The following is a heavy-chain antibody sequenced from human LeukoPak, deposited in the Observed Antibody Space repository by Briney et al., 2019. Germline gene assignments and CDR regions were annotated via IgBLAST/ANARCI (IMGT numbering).Heavy chain of an antibody. Sequence: PSETLSLTCTVSGGSISSGSYYWRWIRQPAGKGLEWIGRIYTSGSTNYNPSLKSRVTISGDTSKNQFSLKLSSVTAADTAVYYCARDGSYYDSGSYYCWFDPWAREPWSPSPQ. D-gene: IGHD3-10*01. V-gene: IGHV4-61*02. J-gene: IGHJ5*02. CDR3: ARDGSYYDSGSYYCWFDP. CDR2: IYTSGST. CDR1: GGSISSGSYY.